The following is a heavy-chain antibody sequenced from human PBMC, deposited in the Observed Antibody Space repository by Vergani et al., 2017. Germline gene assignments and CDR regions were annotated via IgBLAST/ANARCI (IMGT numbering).Heavy chain of an antibody. D-gene: IGHD3-10*01. CDR1: GFTFSNYA. CDR3: AKDRDGSGSYYKGALDY. V-gene: IGHV3-23*01. Sequence: EVQLLESGGGLVQPGGSLRLSCAASGFTFSNYAMSGVRQAPGKGLEWVSAISGSGGSTYYADSVKGRFTISRDKSKNTLYLQMNSLRAEDTAVYYCAKDRDGSGSYYKGALDYWGQGTLVTVSS. CDR2: ISGSGGST. J-gene: IGHJ4*02.